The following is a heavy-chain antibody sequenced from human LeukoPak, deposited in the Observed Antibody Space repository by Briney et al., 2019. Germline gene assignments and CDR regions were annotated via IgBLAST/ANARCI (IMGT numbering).Heavy chain of an antibody. CDR3: ASLPAVAGTVDY. V-gene: IGHV4-34*01. CDR1: GGSFSGYY. Sequence: PSETLSLTCAVYGGSFSGYYWSWIRQPPGKGLEWIGEINHSGSTNYNPSLKSRVTISVDTSKNQSSLKLSSVTAADTAVYYCASLPAVAGTVDYWGQGTLVTVSS. D-gene: IGHD6-19*01. CDR2: INHSGST. J-gene: IGHJ4*02.